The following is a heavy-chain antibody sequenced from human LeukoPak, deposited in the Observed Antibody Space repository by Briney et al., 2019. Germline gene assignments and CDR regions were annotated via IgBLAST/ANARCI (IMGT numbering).Heavy chain of an antibody. CDR3: ARCGYSDGWSCDH. J-gene: IGHJ5*02. CDR2: IIPIFGTA. D-gene: IGHD5-18*01. Sequence: ASVKVSCKASGGTFSSYAISWVRQAPGQGLEWMGGIIPIFGTANYAQKFQGRVTVTRDTSASTAYMELSSLRSEDTAVYYCARCGYSDGWSCDHWGQGTLVTVSS. CDR1: GGTFSSYA. V-gene: IGHV1-69*05.